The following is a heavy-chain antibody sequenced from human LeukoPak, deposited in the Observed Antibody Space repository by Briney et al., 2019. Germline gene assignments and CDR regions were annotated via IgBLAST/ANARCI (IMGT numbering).Heavy chain of an antibody. CDR1: GFTFSGYE. CDR2: ISGSGGST. Sequence: GGSLRLSCAASGFTFSGYEMNWVRQAPGKGLEWVSYISGSGGSTYCADSVKGRFTISRDNAKNSVYLQMNSLRAEDTAVYYCARRLTTAVALWGQGTLVTVSS. V-gene: IGHV3-48*03. D-gene: IGHD4-23*01. J-gene: IGHJ4*02. CDR3: ARRLTTAVAL.